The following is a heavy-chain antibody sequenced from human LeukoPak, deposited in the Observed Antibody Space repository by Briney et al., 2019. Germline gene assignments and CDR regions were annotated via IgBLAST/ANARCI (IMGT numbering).Heavy chain of an antibody. J-gene: IGHJ4*02. CDR3: AKDAGTCFDH. D-gene: IGHD3-10*01. CDR2: IWYDDREK. V-gene: IGHV3-30*02. CDR1: GFTFSNYD. Sequence: SGGSLRLSCTASGFTFSNYDMHWVRQAPGEGLEWVAFIWYDDREKKYADSVKGRFTISRDNSKNTLDLQVNSLTTEDTAVYYCAKDAGTCFDHWGQGTLVTVSS.